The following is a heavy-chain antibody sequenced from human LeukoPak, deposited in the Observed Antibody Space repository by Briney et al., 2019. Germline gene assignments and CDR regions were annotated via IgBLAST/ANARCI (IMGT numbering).Heavy chain of an antibody. CDR3: ARGSRDGYNELHFDY. J-gene: IGHJ4*02. CDR2: IYYSGST. Sequence: PSETLSLTCTVSGGYISSYYWSWIRQPPGKGLEWIGYIYYSGSTNYNPPLKSRVTISVDTSKNQFSLKLSSVTAADTAVYYCARGSRDGYNELHFDYWGQGTLVTVSS. CDR1: GGYISSYY. V-gene: IGHV4-59*01. D-gene: IGHD5-24*01.